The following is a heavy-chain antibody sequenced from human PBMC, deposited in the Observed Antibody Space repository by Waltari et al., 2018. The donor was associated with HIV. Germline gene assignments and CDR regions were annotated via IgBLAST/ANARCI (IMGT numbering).Heavy chain of an antibody. D-gene: IGHD1-1*01. CDR3: TTSAIGNIFDN. Sequence: EVQLVESGVGLVQPGGSLRVSCAAPGLSFRDYHLDWVRQAPGKGLEWVGRIRNKPSSYTTEYAASVKGRFSISRDDSRNSLYLQMNSLKTEDTAVYYCTTSAIGNIFDNWGQGTLVTVSS. CDR2: IRNKPSSYTT. V-gene: IGHV3-72*01. CDR1: GLSFRDYH. J-gene: IGHJ4*02.